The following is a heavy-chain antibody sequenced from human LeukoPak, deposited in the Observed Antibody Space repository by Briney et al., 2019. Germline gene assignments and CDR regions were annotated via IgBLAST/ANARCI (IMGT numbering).Heavy chain of an antibody. J-gene: IGHJ4*02. Sequence: GRSLRLSCAASGFTFDDYAMHWVRQAPGKGLEWVSGISWNSGSIGYADSVKGRFTISRDNAKKSLYLQMNSLRAEDTAWYYFAKGGYDFDYWGQGTLVTVSS. CDR3: AKGGYDFDY. CDR2: ISWNSGSI. CDR1: GFTFDDYA. D-gene: IGHD5-12*01. V-gene: IGHV3-9*01.